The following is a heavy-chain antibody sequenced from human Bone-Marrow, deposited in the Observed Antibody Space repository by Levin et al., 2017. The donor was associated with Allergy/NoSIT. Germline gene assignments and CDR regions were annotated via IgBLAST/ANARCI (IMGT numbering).Heavy chain of an antibody. D-gene: IGHD3-10*01. CDR2: MNPNNGKA. J-gene: IGHJ6*02. Sequence: GESLKISCKTSGYEFTGYFLHWMRQAPGQGLEWMAWMNPNNGKAVYAQKFRGRVTVTSDTSTTTVHMEVHSLTSEDTAVYFCARASSLVRGRDRFYYYYGLDVWGQGTTVTVSS. CDR1: GYEFTGYF. V-gene: IGHV1-8*02. CDR3: ARASSLVRGRDRFYYYYGLDV.